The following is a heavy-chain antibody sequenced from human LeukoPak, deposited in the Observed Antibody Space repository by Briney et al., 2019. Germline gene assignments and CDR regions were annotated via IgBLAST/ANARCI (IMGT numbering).Heavy chain of an antibody. CDR1: GFTFDDYA. V-gene: IGHV3-9*01. D-gene: IGHD2-15*01. Sequence: GGSLRLSCAASGFTFDDYAMHWVRQAPGKGLEWVSGISWNSGSIGYADSVKGRFTISRDNAKNSLYLQMNSLRAEDTALYYCAKDRSSGGSCYDHWGQGTLVTVSS. CDR3: AKDRSSGGSCYDH. J-gene: IGHJ5*02. CDR2: ISWNSGSI.